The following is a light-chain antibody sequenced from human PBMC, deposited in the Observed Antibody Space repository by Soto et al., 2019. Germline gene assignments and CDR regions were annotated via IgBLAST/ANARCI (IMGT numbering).Light chain of an antibody. V-gene: IGKV1-39*01. Sequence: DIQMTQSPSSLPASVGDRVTITCRASQSISTNLNWYQQKPGKAPKVLIYGASSLRSGVPSRFSGSGSGTDFTLTITSLQPEDFATYFCQQSYILPRTFGGGTRVEI. CDR2: GAS. CDR1: QSISTN. J-gene: IGKJ4*01. CDR3: QQSYILPRT.